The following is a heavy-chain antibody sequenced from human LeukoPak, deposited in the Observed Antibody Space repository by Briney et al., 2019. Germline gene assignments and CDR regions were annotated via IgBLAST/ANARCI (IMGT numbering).Heavy chain of an antibody. CDR1: GFTVSSNY. J-gene: IGHJ4*02. V-gene: IGHV3-66*01. Sequence: GGSLRLSCAASGFTVSSNYMSWVRQAPGKGLEWVSVIYSGGSTYYADSVKGRFTISRDNSKNTLYLQMNSLRAEDTAVYYCARDRRDYSSSWYSLEDYWGQGTLVTVSS. CDR3: ARDRRDYSSSWYSLEDY. CDR2: IYSGGST. D-gene: IGHD6-13*01.